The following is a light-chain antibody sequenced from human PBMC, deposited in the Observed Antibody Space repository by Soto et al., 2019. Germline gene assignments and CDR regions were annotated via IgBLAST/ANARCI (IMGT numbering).Light chain of an antibody. CDR3: QQTFSTPLT. CDR1: QSISAY. CDR2: GAT. V-gene: IGKV1-39*01. J-gene: IGKJ4*01. Sequence: DIQMTQSPSSLSASVGDRVTITWRASQSISAYLNWFQHKPGRAPKLLIYGATSLQSGVPSRFTGSGSGTDFTLTISSLQPEDFAAYYCQQTFSTPLTFGGGTNLEIK.